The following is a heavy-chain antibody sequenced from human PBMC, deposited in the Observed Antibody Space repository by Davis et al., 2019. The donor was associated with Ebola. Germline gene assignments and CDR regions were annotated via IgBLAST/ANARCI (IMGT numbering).Heavy chain of an antibody. CDR1: GVSISTHY. Sequence: PSETLSLTCTVSGVSISTHYWNWIRQPPGKGLEWIGIIYDSGRTNYNPSLKSRVTISGDTSKNQFFLKLTSGTAADTAVYYCARFGFGAFWGQGILVTVSS. CDR3: ARFGFGAF. J-gene: IGHJ4*02. D-gene: IGHD3-3*01. CDR2: IYDSGRT. V-gene: IGHV4-59*11.